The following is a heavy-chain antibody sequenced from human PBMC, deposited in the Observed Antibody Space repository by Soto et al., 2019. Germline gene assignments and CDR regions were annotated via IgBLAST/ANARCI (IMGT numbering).Heavy chain of an antibody. V-gene: IGHV3-33*01. Sequence: GGSLRLSCAASGFTFSNYCMHWVRQAPGKGLEWVAVIWYDGSNKYYADSVKGRFTISRDNSKNTLYLQMNSLRAEDTAVYYCARDQISITEYYFDYWGQGTPVTVSS. CDR1: GFTFSNYC. J-gene: IGHJ4*02. CDR3: ARDQISITEYYFDY. D-gene: IGHD1-20*01. CDR2: IWYDGSNK.